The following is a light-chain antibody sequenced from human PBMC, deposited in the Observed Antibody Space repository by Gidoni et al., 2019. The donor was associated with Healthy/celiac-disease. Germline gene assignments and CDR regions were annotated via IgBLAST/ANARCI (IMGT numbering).Light chain of an antibody. V-gene: IGKV3-15*01. CDR1: QSVSSN. CDR3: QQGT. Sequence: EIVMTQSPATLSVSPGERATLSCRASQSVSSNLAWYQQKPGQAPRLLIYGASTRATGIPARFSGSGSGTEFTLTISSLQSEDFAVYYCQQGTFXGXTKVEIK. J-gene: IGKJ4*01. CDR2: GAS.